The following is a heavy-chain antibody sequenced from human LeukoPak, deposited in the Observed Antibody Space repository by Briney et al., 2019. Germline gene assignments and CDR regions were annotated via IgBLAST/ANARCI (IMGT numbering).Heavy chain of an antibody. V-gene: IGHV4-34*01. Sequence: SETLSLTCAVYGGSFSGYYWSWIRQPPGKGLEWIGEINHSGSTNYNPSLKSRVTISVDTSKNQFSLKLSSVTAADTAVYYCARHGSVRSARWFDPWGQGTLVTVSS. CDR2: INHSGST. CDR3: ARHGSVRSARWFDP. D-gene: IGHD4-11*01. J-gene: IGHJ5*02. CDR1: GGSFSGYY.